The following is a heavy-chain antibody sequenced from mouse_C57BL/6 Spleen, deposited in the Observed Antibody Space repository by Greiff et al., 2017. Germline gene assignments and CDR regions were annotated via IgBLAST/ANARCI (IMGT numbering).Heavy chain of an antibody. CDR2: IYPGSGNT. D-gene: IGHD3-2*02. CDR1: GYTFTDYY. J-gene: IGHJ4*01. V-gene: IGHV1-76*01. Sequence: QVQLQQSGAELVRPGASVKLSCKASGYTFTDYYINWVKQRPGQGLEWIARIYPGSGNTYYNEKFKGKDTLTAEKSSSTAYMQLSSLTSEDSAVYFCARRSGYAMDYWGQGTSVTVSS. CDR3: ARRSGYAMDY.